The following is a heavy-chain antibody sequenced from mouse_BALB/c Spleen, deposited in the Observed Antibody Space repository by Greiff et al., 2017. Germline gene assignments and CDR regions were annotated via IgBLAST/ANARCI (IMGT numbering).Heavy chain of an antibody. J-gene: IGHJ3*01. CDR3: ARLGGDYDAY. D-gene: IGHD2-4*01. CDR1: GYTFTSYW. Sequence: VQLQQPGAELVKPGASVKLSCKASGYTFTSYWMHWVKQRPGQGLEWIGEINPSNGRTNYNEKFKSKATLTVDKSSSTAYMQLSSLTSEDSAVYYCARLGGDYDAYWGQGTLVTVSA. V-gene: IGHV1S81*02. CDR2: INPSNGRT.